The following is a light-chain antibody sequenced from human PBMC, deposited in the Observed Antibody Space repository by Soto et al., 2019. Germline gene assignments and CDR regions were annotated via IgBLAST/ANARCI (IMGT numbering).Light chain of an antibody. Sequence: DIQVTQSPCSVSASVGGRVTITCRAGQGISNWLAWYQQKPGKAPKVLIYATSRLQSGVPSRFSGSGSGTDFALTITSLQAEDFATYYCQQLRSYPSTFGGGTKVDIK. CDR3: QQLRSYPST. CDR1: QGISNW. V-gene: IGKV1-12*02. J-gene: IGKJ4*01. CDR2: ATS.